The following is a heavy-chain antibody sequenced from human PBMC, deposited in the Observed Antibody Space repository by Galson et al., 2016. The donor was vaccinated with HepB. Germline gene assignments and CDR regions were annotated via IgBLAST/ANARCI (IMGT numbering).Heavy chain of an antibody. CDR3: ARDNGPDYGGHLGRFDP. CDR1: GDSMSAYY. Sequence: ETLSLTCVVSGDSMSAYYWSWIRQPPGKGLEWIGYIHYSRSTNYNPSLKSRVTMSVDTSKRQFSLNLNSVTAADTAVYFCARDNGPDYGGHLGRFDPWGQGTLVTVSS. V-gene: IGHV4-59*12. J-gene: IGHJ5*01. D-gene: IGHD4/OR15-4a*01. CDR2: IHYSRST.